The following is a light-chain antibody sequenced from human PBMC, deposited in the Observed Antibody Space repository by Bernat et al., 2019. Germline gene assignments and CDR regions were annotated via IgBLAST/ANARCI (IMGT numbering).Light chain of an antibody. V-gene: IGKV3-20*01. Sequence: EIVLTQSPGTLSLSPGERAILSCRASQSVSNNHLAWYQQKPGQAPRRLTYGASSRATGIPDRFSGSGSGTDFSLIISRLEPEDFAVYYCQQYGSSPRTFGQGTKVEVK. CDR2: GAS. CDR1: QSVSNNH. CDR3: QQYGSSPRT. J-gene: IGKJ1*01.